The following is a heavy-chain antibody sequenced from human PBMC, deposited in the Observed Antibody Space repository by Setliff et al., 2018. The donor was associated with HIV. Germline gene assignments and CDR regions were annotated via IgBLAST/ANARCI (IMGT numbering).Heavy chain of an antibody. CDR1: GGSIRSSNW. CDR2: IYNSGRT. J-gene: IGHJ4*02. D-gene: IGHD5-12*01. Sequence: PSETLSLTCAVSGGSIRSSNWWSWVRQPPGKGLEWIGEIYNSGRTNYNPSLKSLVTISVDNSKNQFSLNLSSVTAADTAVYYCARLKSASGYFGFDSWGQGTLVTVSS. V-gene: IGHV4-4*02. CDR3: ARLKSASGYFGFDS.